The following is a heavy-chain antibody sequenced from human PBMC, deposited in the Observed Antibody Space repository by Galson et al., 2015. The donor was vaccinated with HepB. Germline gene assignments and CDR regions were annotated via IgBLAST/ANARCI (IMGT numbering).Heavy chain of an antibody. Sequence: SLRLSCAASGFTFSSYAMHWVRQAPGKGLEWVAVISYDGGNKYYADSVKGRFTISRDNSKNTLYLQMNSLRAEDTAVYYCARDFADGDYDHYWGQGTLVTVSS. J-gene: IGHJ4*02. CDR2: ISYDGGNK. D-gene: IGHD4-17*01. CDR3: ARDFADGDYDHY. V-gene: IGHV3-30*04. CDR1: GFTFSSYA.